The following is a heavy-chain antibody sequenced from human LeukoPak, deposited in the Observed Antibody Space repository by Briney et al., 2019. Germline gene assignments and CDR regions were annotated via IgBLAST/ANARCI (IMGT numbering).Heavy chain of an antibody. CDR2: MNHSGST. Sequence: PSETLSLTCAVYGGSFSGYYWSWIRQPPGKGLEWIGEMNHSGSTNYNPSLKSRVTISVDTSKNQFSLKLSSVTAADTAVYYCARPPVRRKGTTVTAFDIWGQGTMVTVSS. CDR3: ARPPVRRKGTTVTAFDI. J-gene: IGHJ3*02. V-gene: IGHV4-34*01. CDR1: GGSFSGYY. D-gene: IGHD4-17*01.